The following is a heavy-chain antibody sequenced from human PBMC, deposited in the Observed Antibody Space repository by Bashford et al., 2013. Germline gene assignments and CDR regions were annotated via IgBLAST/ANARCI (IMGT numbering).Heavy chain of an antibody. Sequence: WVRQAPGQGLEWMGWINPNSGGTNYAQKFQGSVTMTRDTSISTAYMELSRLRSDDTAMYFCARRVRNWFDPWGQGTLVTVSS. V-gene: IGHV1-2*02. J-gene: IGHJ5*02. D-gene: IGHD1-14*01. CDR2: INPNSGGT. CDR3: ARRVRNWFDP.